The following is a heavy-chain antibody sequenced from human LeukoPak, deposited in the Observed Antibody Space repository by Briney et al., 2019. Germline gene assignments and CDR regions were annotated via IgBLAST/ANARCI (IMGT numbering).Heavy chain of an antibody. CDR3: ARHDGAYYGSGSSPFDY. J-gene: IGHJ4*02. CDR2: HYPGDSDT. Sequence: GESLKISCKGSGYSFTSYWIGWVRQMPGKGLEWMGIHYPGDSDTRYNPSFQGRVTMSADKSINTAYLQWSTLKASDTAMYYCARHDGAYYGSGSSPFDYWGQGTLVTVSS. V-gene: IGHV5-51*01. CDR1: GYSFTSYW. D-gene: IGHD3-10*01.